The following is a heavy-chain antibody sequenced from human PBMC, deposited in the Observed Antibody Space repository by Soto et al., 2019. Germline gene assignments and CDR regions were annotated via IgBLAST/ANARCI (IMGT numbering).Heavy chain of an antibody. CDR1: GGTFSSYA. J-gene: IGHJ6*02. D-gene: IGHD5-12*01. CDR3: ARDHVGYSGQDSYGMDV. V-gene: IGHV1-69*12. CDR2: IIPIFGTA. Sequence: QVQLVQSGAEVKKPGSSVKVSCKASGGTFSSYAISWVRQAPGQGLEWMGGIIPIFGTANYAQKFQGRVTITADESTSTAYMELSSLRSEDTAVYYCARDHVGYSGQDSYGMDVWGQGTTVTVSS.